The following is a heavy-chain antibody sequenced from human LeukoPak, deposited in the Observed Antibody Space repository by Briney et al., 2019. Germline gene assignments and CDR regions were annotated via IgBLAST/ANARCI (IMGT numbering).Heavy chain of an antibody. CDR1: GFTFSSYG. D-gene: IGHD6-13*01. V-gene: IGHV3-30*02. J-gene: IGHJ4*02. CDR2: IRYDGSNK. Sequence: GGSLRLSCAASGFTFSSYGMHWVRQAPGKGLEWVAFIRYDGSNKYYADSVKGRFIISRDNSRNTLYLQMNSLRAEDTAVYYCAKAALRGIAAAGTFPDYFDYWGQGTLVTVSS. CDR3: AKAALRGIAAAGTFPDYFDY.